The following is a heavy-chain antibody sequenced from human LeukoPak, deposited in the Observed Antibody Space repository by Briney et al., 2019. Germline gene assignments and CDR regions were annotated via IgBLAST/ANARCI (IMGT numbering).Heavy chain of an antibody. Sequence: ETLSLTCAVYGGSFSGYYWSWIRQPPGKGLEWIGEINHSGSTNYNPSLKSRVTISVDTSKNQFSLKLSSVTAADTAVYYCARGRRLGNMNDYWGQGTLVTVSS. CDR1: GGSFSGYY. D-gene: IGHD3-16*01. CDR3: ARGRRLGNMNDY. V-gene: IGHV4-34*01. CDR2: INHSGST. J-gene: IGHJ4*02.